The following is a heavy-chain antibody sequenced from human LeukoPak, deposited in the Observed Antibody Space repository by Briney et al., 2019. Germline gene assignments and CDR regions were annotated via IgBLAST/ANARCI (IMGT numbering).Heavy chain of an antibody. V-gene: IGHV3-15*01. Sequence: GGSLRLSCAASGFTFSSYSMNWVRQAPGKGLEWVGRIKSKTDGGTTDYAAPVKGRFTISRDDSKNTLYLQMNSVKTEDTAVYYCTTPYYYDSSGYYYVRVGFDYWGQGTLVTVSS. CDR2: IKSKTDGGTT. J-gene: IGHJ4*02. CDR1: GFTFSSYS. D-gene: IGHD3-22*01. CDR3: TTPYYYDSSGYYYVRVGFDY.